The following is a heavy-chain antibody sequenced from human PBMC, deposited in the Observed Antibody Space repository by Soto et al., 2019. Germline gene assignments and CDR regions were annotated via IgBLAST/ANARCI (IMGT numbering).Heavy chain of an antibody. D-gene: IGHD6-13*01. CDR1: GGSVSTGVHY. CDR3: ARGYYTSWYWFDR. J-gene: IGHJ2*01. V-gene: IGHV4-61*08. CDR2: IYYSGST. Sequence: QVQLQESGPGLVKPSETLSLTCTVSVSGGSVSTGVHYWSWIRQPPGKGLEWIRYIYYSGSTNYNPSLKSRVTISVDTSKNQFSLKLTSVTAADTAVYYCARGYYTSWYWFDRWGRGTLVTVSS.